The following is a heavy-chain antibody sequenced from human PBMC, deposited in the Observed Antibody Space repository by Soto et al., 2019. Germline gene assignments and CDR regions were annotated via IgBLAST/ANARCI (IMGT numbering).Heavy chain of an antibody. CDR3: ARVRPRGLLVGRTSYIEV. V-gene: IGHV4-31*03. CDR2: IYYSGNT. CDR1: NASISSGAYY. Sequence: QVQLQESGPGLVKPSQTLSLTCTVSNASISSGAYYWSWVRQHPGKGLEWIGFIYYSGNTYYNPPLQSRVTISVDTSKNQFSLRLTSVPAEDTALYFCARVRPRGLLVGRTSYIEVWGQGTTVTVSS. J-gene: IGHJ6*02. D-gene: IGHD2-15*01.